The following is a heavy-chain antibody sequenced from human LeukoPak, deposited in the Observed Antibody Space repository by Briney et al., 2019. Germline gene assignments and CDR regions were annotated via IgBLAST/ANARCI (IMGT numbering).Heavy chain of an antibody. CDR2: IIPIYGTP. J-gene: IGHJ6*03. Sequence: SVKVSCKASGGTLSGYAISWVRPAPGQGLEWMGGIIPIYGTPHSAQEFQGRVTITTDESTSTAFMDLSSLRSEDTAVYYCARGKLGYYYYHMDAWGKGTTVTVSS. V-gene: IGHV1-69*05. CDR1: GGTLSGYA. CDR3: ARGKLGYYYYHMDA. D-gene: IGHD3-3*02.